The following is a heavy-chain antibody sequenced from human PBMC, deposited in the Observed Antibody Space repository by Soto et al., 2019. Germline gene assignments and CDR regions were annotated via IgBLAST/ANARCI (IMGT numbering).Heavy chain of an antibody. CDR3: AKDLTTVVTPNGY. D-gene: IGHD4-17*01. Sequence: QVQLVESGGGVVQPGRSLRLSCAASGFTFSSYGMHWVRQAPGKGLEWVAVISYDGSNKYYADSVKGRFTISRDNSKNTLYLQMNSLRAEDTAVYYCAKDLTTVVTPNGYWGQGTLVTVSS. CDR1: GFTFSSYG. CDR2: ISYDGSNK. J-gene: IGHJ4*02. V-gene: IGHV3-30*18.